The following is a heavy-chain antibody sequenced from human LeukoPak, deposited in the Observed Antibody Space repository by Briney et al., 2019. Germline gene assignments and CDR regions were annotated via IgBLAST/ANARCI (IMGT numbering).Heavy chain of an antibody. Sequence: GGSLRLSCAASGFTFSSYSMNWVRQAPGKGLEWVSSISSSSSYIYYADSVKGRFTISRDNAKNSLFLRVNSLRVEDTAVYYCARGVPQQCWFDPWGQGTLVTVSS. J-gene: IGHJ5*02. V-gene: IGHV3-21*01. CDR1: GFTFSSYS. CDR3: ARGVPQQCWFDP. CDR2: ISSSSSYI. D-gene: IGHD6-13*01.